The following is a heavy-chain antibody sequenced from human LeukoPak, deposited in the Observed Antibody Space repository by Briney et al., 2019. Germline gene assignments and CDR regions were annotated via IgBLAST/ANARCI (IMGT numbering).Heavy chain of an antibody. J-gene: IGHJ4*02. V-gene: IGHV4-34*01. CDR2: INHRGST. D-gene: IGHD4-17*01. CDR3: ARGYAAFDY. Sequence: SETLSLTCAVYGGSFSGYYWSWIRQPPGKGLEWIGEINHRGSTNYNPSLKSRVTISVDTSKNQFSLKLSSVTAADTAVYYCARGYAAFDYWGQGTLVTVSS. CDR1: GGSFSGYY.